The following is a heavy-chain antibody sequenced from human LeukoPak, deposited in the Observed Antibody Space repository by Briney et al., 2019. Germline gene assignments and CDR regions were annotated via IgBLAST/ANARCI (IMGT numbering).Heavy chain of an antibody. CDR3: ARGGDGHNYGLIDF. J-gene: IGHJ4*02. CDR2: ISARNGNR. Sequence: ASVKVSCKTSGYSFSSYGFSWVRQAPGQGLEWMAWISARNGNRNFAQKFQDRVLLTTDTSTNTAYMELRSLKSDDTAVYYCARGGDGHNYGLIDFWGQGTLVSVSS. CDR1: GYSFSSYG. D-gene: IGHD5-24*01. V-gene: IGHV1-18*01.